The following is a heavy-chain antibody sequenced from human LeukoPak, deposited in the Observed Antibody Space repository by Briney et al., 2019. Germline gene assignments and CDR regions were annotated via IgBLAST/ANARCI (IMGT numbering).Heavy chain of an antibody. V-gene: IGHV1-2*02. CDR2: INPNDGDT. Sequence: GASVKVSCKASGYTFTDYYMHWVRQAPGQGSEWMGWINPNDGDTNYAQKFQGRVTMTMDTSISTAHMEVSRLRSDDTAVYYCARANFLYCCSSTCLFDYWGQGTLVTVSS. CDR3: ARANFLYCCSSTCLFDY. D-gene: IGHD2-2*01. CDR1: GYTFTDYY. J-gene: IGHJ4*02.